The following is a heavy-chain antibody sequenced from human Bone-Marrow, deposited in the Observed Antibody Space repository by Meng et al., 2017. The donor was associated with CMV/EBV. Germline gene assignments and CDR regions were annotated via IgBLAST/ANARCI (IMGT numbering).Heavy chain of an antibody. J-gene: IGHJ3*01. V-gene: IGHV3-21*01. D-gene: IGHD2-2*01. CDR1: GSTFSSYS. CDR3: ARHWAKKTYCITTHCPDAFDL. Sequence: GESLKISCAASGSTFSSYSMNWVRQAPGKGLEWVSSISRDNNYIYYEDSIKGRFTITRDNAKNSLYLQMNSLRAEDTAVYYCARHWAKKTYCITTHCPDAFDLWGQGTTVTVSS. CDR2: ISRDNNYI.